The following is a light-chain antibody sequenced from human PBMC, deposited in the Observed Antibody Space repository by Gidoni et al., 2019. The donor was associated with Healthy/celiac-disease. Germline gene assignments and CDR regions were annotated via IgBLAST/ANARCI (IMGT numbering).Light chain of an antibody. CDR3: QQRSNWPWT. CDR2: EAS. CDR1: QSVSSY. V-gene: IGKV3-11*01. J-gene: IGKJ1*01. Sequence: EIVLTQSPATLSLSPGERATLSCRASQSVSSYLAWYQQKPGQAPRLRIYEASNRATGIPARFSGSGSGTDFTLTISSLEPEDVAVYYCQQRSNWPWTFGQGTKVEIK.